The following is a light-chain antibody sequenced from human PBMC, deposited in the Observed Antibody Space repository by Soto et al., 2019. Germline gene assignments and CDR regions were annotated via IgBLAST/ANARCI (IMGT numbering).Light chain of an antibody. CDR2: DAS. J-gene: IGKJ5*01. CDR1: QTVSNF. Sequence: EIVLTQSPATLSLSPGEIATRSCRASQTVSNFLGWYQQKPGQAPRLLIYDASSRATGIPARFSGSGSGTDFTLTIISLEPEDFAIYYCQQRSNWPLTFGQGTRLEIK. CDR3: QQRSNWPLT. V-gene: IGKV3-11*01.